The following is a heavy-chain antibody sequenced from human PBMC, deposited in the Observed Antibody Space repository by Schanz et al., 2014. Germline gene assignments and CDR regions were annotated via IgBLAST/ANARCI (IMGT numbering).Heavy chain of an antibody. CDR2: VSSSSTYI. CDR3: TRDDFGASDY. J-gene: IGHJ4*02. Sequence: EVQLLESGGGLVQPGGSLRLSCAASGFTVSSNYMSWVRQAPGKGPEWVSSVSSSSTYIFYADLVRGRFTISRDDAKNSLYLQMNSLRAEDTAVYYCTRDDFGASDYWGQGTLVTVSS. CDR1: GFTVSSNY. D-gene: IGHD3-16*01. V-gene: IGHV3-21*01.